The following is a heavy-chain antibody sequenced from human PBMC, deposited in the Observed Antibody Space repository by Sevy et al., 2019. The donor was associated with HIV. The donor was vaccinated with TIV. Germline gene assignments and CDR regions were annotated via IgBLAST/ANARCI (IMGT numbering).Heavy chain of an antibody. CDR2: ISGSQDAI. CDR3: AKDRGVNYPWVIDY. D-gene: IGHD1-7*01. J-gene: IGHJ4*02. Sequence: GGSLRLSCIASGLPFNIYAMNWVRQAPGKGLEWVASISGSQDAIYYADSVKGRFTISRDNSKNTLYLQMDSLRAEDTAVYYCAKDRGVNYPWVIDYWGQGVLVTVSS. V-gene: IGHV3-23*01. CDR1: GLPFNIYA.